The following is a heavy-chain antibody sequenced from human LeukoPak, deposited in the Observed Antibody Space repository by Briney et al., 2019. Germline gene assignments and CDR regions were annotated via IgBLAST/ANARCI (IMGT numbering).Heavy chain of an antibody. D-gene: IGHD3-16*01. J-gene: IGHJ4*02. CDR3: ARDLMDGGGSDY. Sequence: SETLSLTCTVSGSSISSYYWSLIRQPPGKGLEWIGYIYYSGSTNYNPSLKSRVTISVDTSKNQFSLKLSSVTAADTAVYYCARDLMDGGGSDYWGQGTLVTVSS. V-gene: IGHV4-59*01. CDR2: IYYSGST. CDR1: GSSISSYY.